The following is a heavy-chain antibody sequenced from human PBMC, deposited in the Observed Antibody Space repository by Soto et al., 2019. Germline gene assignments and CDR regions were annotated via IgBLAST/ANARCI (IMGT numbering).Heavy chain of an antibody. J-gene: IGHJ6*02. D-gene: IGHD3-3*01. Sequence: GGSLRLSCAASGFTFSSYAMHWVRQAPGKGLEWVAVISYDGSNKYYADSVKGRFTISRDNSKNTLYLQMNSLRAEDTAVYYCARGGYDFWSGVSYYHYGMDVWGQGTTVTVSS. CDR1: GFTFSSYA. CDR3: ARGGYDFWSGVSYYHYGMDV. V-gene: IGHV3-30-3*01. CDR2: ISYDGSNK.